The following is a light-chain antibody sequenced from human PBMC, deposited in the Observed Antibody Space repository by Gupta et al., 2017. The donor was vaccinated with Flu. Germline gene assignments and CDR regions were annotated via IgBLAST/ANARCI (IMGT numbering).Light chain of an antibody. CDR1: SSNIANNY. V-gene: IGLV1-51*02. J-gene: IGLJ3*02. CDR3: DTWDTSRSVGV. Sequence: QSVLTRPPSVSAAPGQKVTISCSGSSSNIANNYLSWYQQHQETPPKLLIYENNKRPSGIPDRFSGSKSGTSANLAITALQAGEEADDYYDTWDTSRSVGVFGGGTKLTVL. CDR2: ENN.